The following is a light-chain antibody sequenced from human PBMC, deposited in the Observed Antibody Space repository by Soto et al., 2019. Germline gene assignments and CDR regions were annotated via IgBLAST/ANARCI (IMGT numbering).Light chain of an antibody. CDR1: QSVSSD. Sequence: EIVLPQSPATLSVSPGATATLSCRASQSVSSDLAWFQQRPGQAPRLLIFATSRRATDIPDRFSGSGSGTDFTLAIRRLEPEDFAVYYCHQFGYSPRTFGQGTKVDIK. CDR3: HQFGYSPRT. CDR2: ATS. J-gene: IGKJ1*01. V-gene: IGKV3-20*01.